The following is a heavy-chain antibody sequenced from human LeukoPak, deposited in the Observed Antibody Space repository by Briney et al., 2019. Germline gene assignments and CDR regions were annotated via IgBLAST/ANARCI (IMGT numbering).Heavy chain of an antibody. CDR3: AKDLARGQWLEYELPDDY. CDR2: ISYDGSNK. CDR1: GFTFKSYA. J-gene: IGHJ4*02. Sequence: PGGSLRLSCAASGFTFKSYAMHWVRQAPGKGLEWVAVISYDGSNKYYADSVKGRFTISRDNSKNTLYLQMNSLRAEDTAVYYCAKDLARGQWLEYELPDDYWGQGTLVTVSS. V-gene: IGHV3-30*04. D-gene: IGHD6-19*01.